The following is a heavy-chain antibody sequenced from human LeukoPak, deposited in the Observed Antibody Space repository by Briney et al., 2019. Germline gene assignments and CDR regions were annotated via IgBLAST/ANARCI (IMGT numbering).Heavy chain of an antibody. CDR2: SYYSGST. CDR3: ARSTVASRANWFDP. D-gene: IGHD6-19*01. J-gene: IGHJ5*02. Sequence: SETLSLTCTVSGXSVSSGDYYWNWIRQPPGKGLEWIGYSYYSGSTFYNPSLKSRVTMSVDTSKNQFTLKLSSVSAADTAVYYCARSTVASRANWFDPWGQGTLVTVSS. V-gene: IGHV4-61*08. CDR1: GXSVSSGDYY.